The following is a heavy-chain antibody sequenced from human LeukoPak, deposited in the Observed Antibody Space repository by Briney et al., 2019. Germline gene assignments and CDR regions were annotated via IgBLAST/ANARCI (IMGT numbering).Heavy chain of an antibody. D-gene: IGHD1-1*01. V-gene: IGHV3-7*01. CDR3: IVSATARGGVDY. CDR2: IKQDGSEI. J-gene: IGHJ4*02. CDR1: GFTFSSYW. Sequence: GGSLRLSCAASGFTFSSYWMSWVRQPPGKGLEWVANIKQDGSEIYYVDSVKGRFTISRDNAKNSLYLQMNSLRAEDTAVYYCIVSATARGGVDYWGEGTLVTVSS.